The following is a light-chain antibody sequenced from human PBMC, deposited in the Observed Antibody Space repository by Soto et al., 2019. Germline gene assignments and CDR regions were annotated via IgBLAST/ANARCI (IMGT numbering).Light chain of an antibody. Sequence: EIVLTQSPGTLSLSPGERATLSCRASQSVSSSWLAWYQQKPGQAPRLLIYDASGRATGSPDRFSGSGSGTDFTLTISRLEPEDFAVYYCQQYGSPPITFGQGTRLEIK. J-gene: IGKJ5*01. CDR1: QSVSSSW. CDR2: DAS. V-gene: IGKV3-20*01. CDR3: QQYGSPPIT.